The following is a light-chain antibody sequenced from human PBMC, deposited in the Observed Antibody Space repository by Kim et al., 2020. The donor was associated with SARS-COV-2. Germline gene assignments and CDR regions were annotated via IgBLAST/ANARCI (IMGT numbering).Light chain of an antibody. J-gene: IGLJ2*01. Sequence: QSVLIQPPSASGTPGQRVTISCSGSNSNIGSNPVNWYQQLPRRAPKLLIASNNQRPSGVPDQFSGSKSGTSASLVISGLQSEDEADYYCAAWDDSLNGYVVFGGGTQLTVL. CDR2: SNN. V-gene: IGLV1-44*01. CDR3: AAWDDSLNGYVV. CDR1: NSNIGSNP.